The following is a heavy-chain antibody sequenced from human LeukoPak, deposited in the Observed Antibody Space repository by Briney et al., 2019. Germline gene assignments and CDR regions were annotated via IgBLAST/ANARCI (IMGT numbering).Heavy chain of an antibody. CDR3: ARRVAPAGTVSSPYYFDG. V-gene: IGHV5-51*01. CDR2: IYPGHSET. J-gene: IGHJ4*02. CDR1: GYSFTSYW. D-gene: IGHD6-13*01. Sequence: KRGESLKISCKVSGYSFTSYWIGWGRQVPGKGLEWMGMIYPGHSETRHSPPVEGQVTTSAAKPTSTAYLQWNSMKASDTAMYDCARRVAPAGTVSSPYYFDGWGQGTPVTVSS.